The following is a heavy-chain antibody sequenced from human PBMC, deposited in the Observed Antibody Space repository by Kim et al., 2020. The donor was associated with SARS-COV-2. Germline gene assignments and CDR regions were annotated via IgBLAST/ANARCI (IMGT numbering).Heavy chain of an antibody. V-gene: IGHV1-8*01. D-gene: IGHD2-21*02. CDR3: ARGVTAGLDI. CDR2: MSPSRINT. Sequence: ASVKVSCKASGYTFSSYDINWVRQAPGQGLEWMGWMSPSRINTNYAQKFQGRVTMTKNISTSIAYMELSNLRYEDTAVYYCARGVTAGLDIWGQGTMVTGSS. CDR1: GYTFSSYD. J-gene: IGHJ3*02.